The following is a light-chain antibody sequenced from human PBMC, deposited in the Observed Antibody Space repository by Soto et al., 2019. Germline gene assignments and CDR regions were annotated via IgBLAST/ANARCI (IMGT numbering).Light chain of an antibody. V-gene: IGLV2-14*01. Sequence: QSVLTQPASVSGSPGQSITISCTGTSSDVGGYNYVSWYQQHPGKAPKLMNYDVSNRPSGVSKRFSGSKSGNTATLTISGFQAEDEADYYCSSYTSSSTPYVFGTGTKVTV. CDR1: SSDVGGYNY. CDR3: SSYTSSSTPYV. J-gene: IGLJ1*01. CDR2: DVS.